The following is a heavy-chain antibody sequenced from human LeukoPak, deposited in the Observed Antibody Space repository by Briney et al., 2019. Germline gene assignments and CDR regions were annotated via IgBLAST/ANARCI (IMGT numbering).Heavy chain of an antibody. Sequence: GESLKISCKGSGYSLTSYWIGWVRQMPGKGLEWMGIIYPGDSDTRYSPSFQGQVTISADKSISTAYLQWSSLKASDTAMYYCARQNGYSSSWYVLVRSSSNWFDPWGQGTLVTVSS. CDR2: IYPGDSDT. CDR1: GYSLTSYW. CDR3: ARQNGYSSSWYVLVRSSSNWFDP. D-gene: IGHD6-13*01. V-gene: IGHV5-51*01. J-gene: IGHJ5*02.